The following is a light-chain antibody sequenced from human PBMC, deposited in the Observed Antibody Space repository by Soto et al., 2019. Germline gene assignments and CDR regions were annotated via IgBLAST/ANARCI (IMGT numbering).Light chain of an antibody. CDR3: QTWGTGVVV. CDR2: LNSDGSH. Sequence: QAVVTQSPPASASLGASVKLTCTLASRHSNYAIAWHQQQPEKGPRFLLKLNSDGSHSKGDGIPDRFSGSSSGAERYLTISSLQSEDEGDYYCQTWGTGVVVFGGGTKVTVL. J-gene: IGLJ2*01. V-gene: IGLV4-69*01. CDR1: SRHSNYA.